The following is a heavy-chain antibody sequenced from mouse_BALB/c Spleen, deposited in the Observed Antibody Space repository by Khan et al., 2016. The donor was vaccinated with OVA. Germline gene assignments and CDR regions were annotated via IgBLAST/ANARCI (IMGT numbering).Heavy chain of an antibody. V-gene: IGHV1-77*01. CDR2: IYPGSGDT. Sequence: QVQLKQSGAELARPGASVKLSCKASGYSFTDYYINWVKQRTGQGLEWIGEIYPGSGDTYYNEKFKGKATLTADKSSSTAYMQLSSLTSEASADYYCARRNYFGYTVAYWGQGTLVTVSA. CDR3: ARRNYFGYTVAY. J-gene: IGHJ3*01. D-gene: IGHD1-2*01. CDR1: GYSFTDYY.